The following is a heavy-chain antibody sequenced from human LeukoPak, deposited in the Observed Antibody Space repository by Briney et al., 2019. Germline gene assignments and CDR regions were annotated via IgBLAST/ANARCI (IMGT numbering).Heavy chain of an antibody. J-gene: IGHJ5*02. V-gene: IGHV5-51*01. CDR1: GHSFTTYW. D-gene: IGHD1-14*01. Sequence: GESLKISCKGSGHSFTTYWIGWVRQMPGKGLEWMGIIYPGDSETQYSPSFQGQVTISADKSINTAYLQWSSLKASDTAMYYCAWRKYFSTWFEPWGQGTLVTVSS. CDR3: AWRKYFSTWFEP. CDR2: IYPGDSET.